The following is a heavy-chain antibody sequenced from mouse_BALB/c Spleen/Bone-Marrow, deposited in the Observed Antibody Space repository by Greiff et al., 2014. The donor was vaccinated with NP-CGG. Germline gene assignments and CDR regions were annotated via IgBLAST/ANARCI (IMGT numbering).Heavy chain of an antibody. Sequence: VKLVESGGGLVQPGGSLKLSCAASGFTFSRYTMSWVRQTPEKRLEWVAYISNGGGSTYYPDTDTVKGRFTISRDNAKNTLYLQMSSLKSEDTAMYYCARHGVRREWYFDVWGAGTTVTVSS. CDR2: ISNGGGST. J-gene: IGHJ1*01. V-gene: IGHV5-12-2*01. CDR3: ARHGVRREWYFDV. CDR1: GFTFSRYT. D-gene: IGHD2-14*01.